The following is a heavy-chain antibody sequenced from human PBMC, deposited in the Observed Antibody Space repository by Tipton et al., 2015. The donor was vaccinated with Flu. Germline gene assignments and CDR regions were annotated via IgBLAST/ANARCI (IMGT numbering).Heavy chain of an antibody. V-gene: IGHV4-39*07. CDR2: VYYSGST. Sequence: TLSLTCTVSGVSLTSSSYYWGWIRQPPGKGLEWIGSVYYSGSTYYNPSPKSRVTMPVDTSKNQFSLRLTSVTAADTAVYYCARVQGATYDSTDGTFMPQFYFGMDVWGQGTTVTVSS. J-gene: IGHJ6*02. D-gene: IGHD3-22*01. CDR1: GVSLTSSSYY. CDR3: ARVQGATYDSTDGTFMPQFYFGMDV.